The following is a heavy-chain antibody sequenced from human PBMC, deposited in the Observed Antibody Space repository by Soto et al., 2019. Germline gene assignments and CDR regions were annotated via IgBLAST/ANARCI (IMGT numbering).Heavy chain of an antibody. CDR3: ARDRLTAPGIAVAGRYYYYGMDV. D-gene: IGHD6-19*01. V-gene: IGHV1-69*13. CDR2: INPIFGTA. CDR1: GYTFTGYY. J-gene: IGHJ6*02. Sequence: ASVKVSCKASGYTFTGYYMHWVRQAPGQGLEWMGWINPIFGTANYAQKFQGRVTITADESTSTAYMELSSLRSEDTAVYYCARDRLTAPGIAVAGRYYYYGMDVWGQGTTVTVSS.